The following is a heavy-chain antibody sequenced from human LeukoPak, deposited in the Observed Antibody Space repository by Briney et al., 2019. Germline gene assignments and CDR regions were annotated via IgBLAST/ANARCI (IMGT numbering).Heavy chain of an antibody. CDR2: INPNSGGT. J-gene: IGHJ3*02. CDR3: ARGLDDYGDYSDAFDI. D-gene: IGHD4-17*01. Sequence: ASVKVSCKASGYTFTGYYMHWVRQAPGHGLEWMGWINPNSGGTNYAQKFQGRVTMTRDTSISTAYMELSRLRSDDTAVYYCARGLDDYGDYSDAFDIWGQGTMVTVSS. V-gene: IGHV1-2*02. CDR1: GYTFTGYY.